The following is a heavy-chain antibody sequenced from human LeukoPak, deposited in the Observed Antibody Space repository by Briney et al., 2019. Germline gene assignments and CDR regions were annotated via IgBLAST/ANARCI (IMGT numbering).Heavy chain of an antibody. Sequence: GGSLRLSCAASGFTFSSYGMHWVRQAPGKGLEWVPFIQFDGSAAYYADSVKGRFTFSRDNFKNTLCLQMDSLRTEDTAVYYCAKGQGYYFDYWGQGTLVTVSS. V-gene: IGHV3-30*02. CDR2: IQFDGSAA. CDR1: GFTFSSYG. CDR3: AKGQGYYFDY. J-gene: IGHJ4*02.